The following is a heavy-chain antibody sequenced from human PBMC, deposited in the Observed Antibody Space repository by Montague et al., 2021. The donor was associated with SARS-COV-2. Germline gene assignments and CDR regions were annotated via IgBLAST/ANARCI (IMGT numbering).Heavy chain of an antibody. Sequence: SETLSLTCAVSGGSFSGFYWSWVRQSPGKGLEWIGEINHGGSTKYSPSLKSRLTISANTSKNQFSLKLTSVAAADTAVYYCARLRDGVVPSPILGVGPYYSYEYLDVWGRGTTVTVSS. CDR2: INHGGST. D-gene: IGHD3-10*01. J-gene: IGHJ6*03. CDR1: GGSFSGFY. CDR3: ARLRDGVVPSPILGVGPYYSYEYLDV. V-gene: IGHV4-34*01.